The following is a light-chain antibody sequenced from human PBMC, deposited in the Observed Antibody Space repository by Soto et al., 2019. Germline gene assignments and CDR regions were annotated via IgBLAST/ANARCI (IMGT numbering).Light chain of an antibody. Sequence: QSALTQPPSASGSPGQSVTISCTGTKNDIGVYDFVSWYQHHPGKAPRLIIYEVAQRPSGVPDRFSGSKSGNTASLTVSGLQAADEADYFCKSYAGSNTYVFGSGTKVTVL. CDR1: KNDIGVYDF. CDR2: EVA. J-gene: IGLJ1*01. V-gene: IGLV2-8*01. CDR3: KSYAGSNTYV.